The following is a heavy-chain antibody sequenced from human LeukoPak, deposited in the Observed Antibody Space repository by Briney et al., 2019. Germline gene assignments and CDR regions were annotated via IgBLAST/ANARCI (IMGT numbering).Heavy chain of an antibody. J-gene: IGHJ6*02. CDR2: FDPEDGET. Sequence: ASVKVSCKVSGYTLTELSKHWVRQAPGKGLEWMGGFDPEDGETIYAQKFQGRVTMTEDTSTDTAYMELSSLRSEDTAVYYCATDITQATVRGGASYYYYGMDVWGQGTTVTVSS. V-gene: IGHV1-24*01. CDR1: GYTLTELS. CDR3: ATDITQATVRGGASYYYYGMDV. D-gene: IGHD3-10*01.